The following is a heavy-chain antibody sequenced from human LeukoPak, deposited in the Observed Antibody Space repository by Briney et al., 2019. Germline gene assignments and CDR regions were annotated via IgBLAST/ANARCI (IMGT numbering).Heavy chain of an antibody. V-gene: IGHV3-21*01. Sequence: PGGSLRLSCAASGFTFKIYSMNWVRQAPGKGLEWVASISSLSTYRYFADSVKGRFTVSRDNAKNSLYLEMNSLRAEDTALYYCARHLNPHDHIGNSYSYWGQGTMVTVSS. CDR1: GFTFKIYS. CDR3: ARHLNPHDHIGNSYSY. J-gene: IGHJ4*02. CDR2: ISSLSTYR. D-gene: IGHD4-23*01.